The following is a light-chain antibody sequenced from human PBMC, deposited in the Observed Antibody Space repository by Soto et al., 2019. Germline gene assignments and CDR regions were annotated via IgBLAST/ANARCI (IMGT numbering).Light chain of an antibody. V-gene: IGLV1-44*01. CDR1: SSNIGSNT. Sequence: QSVLTQPPSASGTPGQRVTISCSGSSSNIGSNTVNWYQQLPGTAPKLLIYSNNQRPSGVPDRFSGSKSGTSASLAISGLQSEDEADYYCEAWDDSLNGTVFGGGTKVTVL. J-gene: IGLJ2*01. CDR2: SNN. CDR3: EAWDDSLNGTV.